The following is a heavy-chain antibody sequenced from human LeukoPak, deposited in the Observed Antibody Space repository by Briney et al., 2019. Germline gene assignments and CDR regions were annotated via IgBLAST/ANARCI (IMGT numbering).Heavy chain of an antibody. D-gene: IGHD1-26*01. CDR1: GGSFSGYY. Sequence: KPSETLSLTCAVYGGSFSGYYWSWIRPPPGKGLEWIGEINHSGSTNYNPSLKSRVTISVDTSKNQFSLKLSSVTAADTAVYYCARGRGSSSIGYWGQGTLVTVSS. CDR2: INHSGST. V-gene: IGHV4-34*01. CDR3: ARGRGSSSIGY. J-gene: IGHJ4*02.